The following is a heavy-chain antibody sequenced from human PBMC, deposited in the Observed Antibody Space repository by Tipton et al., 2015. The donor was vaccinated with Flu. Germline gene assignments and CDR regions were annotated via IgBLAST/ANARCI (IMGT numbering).Heavy chain of an antibody. V-gene: IGHV3-48*04. CDR1: GFTFSSYS. J-gene: IGHJ1*01. CDR3: ASPDIVVVPAAMNAEYFQH. Sequence: GSLRLSCAASGFTFSSYSMNWVRQAPGKGLEWVSYISSSSSTIYYADSVKGRFTISRDNAKNSLYLQMNSLRAEDTAVYYCASPDIVVVPAAMNAEYFQHWGQGTLVTVSS. CDR2: ISSSSSTI. D-gene: IGHD2-2*01.